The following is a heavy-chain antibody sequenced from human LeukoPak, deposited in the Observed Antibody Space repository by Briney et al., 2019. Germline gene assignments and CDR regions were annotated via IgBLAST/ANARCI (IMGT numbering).Heavy chain of an antibody. J-gene: IGHJ5*02. D-gene: IGHD6-19*01. Sequence: PSETLSLTCTVSGGSISSYYWSWIRQPPGRGLEWIGYIYDSGTTNFNPSLKSRVTISIDTSKNQFSLKLRSVTAADTAVYYCARGHTNGWHPLNWFDPWGQGIVVTVSS. CDR1: GGSISSYY. CDR3: ARGHTNGWHPLNWFDP. CDR2: IYDSGTT. V-gene: IGHV4-59*01.